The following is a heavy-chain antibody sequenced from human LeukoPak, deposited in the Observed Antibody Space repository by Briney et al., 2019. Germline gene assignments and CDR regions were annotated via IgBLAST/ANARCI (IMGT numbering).Heavy chain of an antibody. CDR2: IKGDGSST. J-gene: IGHJ5*02. V-gene: IGHV3-74*01. D-gene: IGHD4-11*01. CDR1: GFIFSNYW. CDR3: AKDNSPGWFGP. Sequence: PGGSLGLSCAASGFIFSNYWMHWVRQVPGKGLVWVSRIKGDGSSTSYADSVKGRFTISRDNAKNTLYLQMNSLRAEDTAIYYCAKDNSPGWFGPWGQGTLVTVSS.